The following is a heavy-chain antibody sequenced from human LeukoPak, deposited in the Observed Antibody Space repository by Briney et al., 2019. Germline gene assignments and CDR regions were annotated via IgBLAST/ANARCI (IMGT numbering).Heavy chain of an antibody. CDR3: ARGATVLTYFDY. J-gene: IGHJ4*02. CDR1: GFTFSSYN. CDR2: ISSSSSYI. Sequence: GGSLRLSCAASGFTFSSYNMNWVRQAPGKGLEWVSSISSSSSYIYYADSVKGRFTISRDNAKNSLYLQMNSLRAEDTAVYYCARGATVLTYFDYWGQGTLVTVSS. D-gene: IGHD4-23*01. V-gene: IGHV3-21*01.